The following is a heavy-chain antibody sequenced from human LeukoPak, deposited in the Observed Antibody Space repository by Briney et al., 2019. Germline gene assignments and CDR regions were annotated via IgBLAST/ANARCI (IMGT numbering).Heavy chain of an antibody. V-gene: IGHV3-21*01. CDR1: GFTFSSYS. D-gene: IGHD6-13*01. CDR2: ISSSSSYI. J-gene: IGHJ4*02. Sequence: GGSLRLSCAASGFTFSSYSMNWVRQAPGKGLEWVSSISSSSSYIYYADSVKGRFTISRDNAKNSLYLQMNSLRAEDTAVYYCARGGTAAGFYSFDYWRQGTLVTVSS. CDR3: ARGGTAAGFYSFDY.